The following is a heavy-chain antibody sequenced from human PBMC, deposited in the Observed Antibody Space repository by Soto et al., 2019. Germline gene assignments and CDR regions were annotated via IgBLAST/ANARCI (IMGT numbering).Heavy chain of an antibody. Sequence: QVQLVESGGGVVQPGRSLRLSCAASGFTFSSYGMHWVRQAPGKGLEWVAGISYDGSNKYYADSVKGRFTISRDNSKNTLYLQMNSLRAEDTAVYYCAKGADLWFWELSHLDVWGQGTTVTVSS. CDR2: ISYDGSNK. J-gene: IGHJ6*02. CDR3: AKGADLWFWELSHLDV. CDR1: GFTFSSYG. D-gene: IGHD3-10*01. V-gene: IGHV3-30*18.